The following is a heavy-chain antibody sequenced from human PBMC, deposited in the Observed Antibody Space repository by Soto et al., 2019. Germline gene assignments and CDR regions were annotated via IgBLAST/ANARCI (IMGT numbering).Heavy chain of an antibody. Sequence: QVQLVESGGGVVQPGRSLRLSCAASGFTFSSYAMHWVRQAPGKGLEWVAVISYDGSNKYYADSVKGRFTISRDNSKNTRYLQMNSLRAEDTAVYYCARDYYDSSGYYYYNAFDIWGQGTMVTVSS. CDR3: ARDYYDSSGYYYYNAFDI. CDR2: ISYDGSNK. V-gene: IGHV3-30-3*01. J-gene: IGHJ3*02. D-gene: IGHD3-22*01. CDR1: GFTFSSYA.